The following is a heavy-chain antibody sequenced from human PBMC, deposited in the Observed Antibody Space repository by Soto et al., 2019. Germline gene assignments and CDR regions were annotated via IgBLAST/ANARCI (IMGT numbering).Heavy chain of an antibody. CDR1: GYTFTSYG. D-gene: IGHD3-10*01. J-gene: IGHJ6*02. Sequence: GASVKVSCKASGYTFTSYGISWVRQAPGQGLEWMGWISAYNGNTNYAQKLQGRVTMTTDTSTSTAYMELRSLRSDDTAVYYCARDTNTMVRGVIKGYYYGMDVWGQGTTVTVSS. CDR3: ARDTNTMVRGVIKGYYYGMDV. V-gene: IGHV1-18*04. CDR2: ISAYNGNT.